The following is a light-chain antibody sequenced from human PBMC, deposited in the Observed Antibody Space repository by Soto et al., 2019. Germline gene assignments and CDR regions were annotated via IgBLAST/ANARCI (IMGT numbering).Light chain of an antibody. CDR3: QSYDSSLSGYV. J-gene: IGLJ1*01. Sequence: QSVLTQPPSVYGAPGQRVTISCTGSSANIGAAYNVDWYQQLPGTAPKLLIYGNNNRPSGVPDRFSGSKSGTSGSLAIAGLQAEDEGDYYCQSYDSSLSGYVFGTGTKLTVL. CDR2: GNN. CDR1: SANIGAAYN. V-gene: IGLV1-40*01.